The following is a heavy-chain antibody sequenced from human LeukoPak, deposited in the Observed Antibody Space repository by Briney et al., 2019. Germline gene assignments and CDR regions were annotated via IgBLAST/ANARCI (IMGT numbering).Heavy chain of an antibody. V-gene: IGHV3-9*01. J-gene: IGHJ4*02. CDR3: AKVYSSSSRGFDY. CDR1: GFTFDDYA. Sequence: GGSLRLSCAASGFTFDDYAMHWVRQAPGKGLEWVSGISWNSGSIGYADSVKGRFTISRDNAKNSLYLQMNSLRAEDTAVYYCAKVYSSSSRGFDYWGQGTLVTVSS. CDR2: ISWNSGSI. D-gene: IGHD6-6*01.